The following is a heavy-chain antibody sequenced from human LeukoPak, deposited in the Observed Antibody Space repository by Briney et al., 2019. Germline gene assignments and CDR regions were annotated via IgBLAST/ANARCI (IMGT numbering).Heavy chain of an antibody. CDR3: AKELDTMFFDY. D-gene: IGHD3-10*02. J-gene: IGHJ4*02. CDR1: GFNFDRYT. CDR2: AGWAGGTT. V-gene: IGHV3-43*01. Sequence: GGSLRLSCATSGFNFDRYTIHWIRQAPGKGLEWVSLAGWAGGTTFYSDSVRGRFTISRDSGRKSVYLQMNSLTTDDTAFYFCAKELDTMFFDYWGQGALVTVSS.